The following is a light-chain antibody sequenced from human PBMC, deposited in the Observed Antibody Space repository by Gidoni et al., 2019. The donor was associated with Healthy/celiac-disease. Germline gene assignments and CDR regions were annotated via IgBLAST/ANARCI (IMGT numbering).Light chain of an antibody. J-gene: IGKJ2*01. CDR1: QSVSSSY. CDR2: GAS. CDR3: QQYGSTPLYT. Sequence: EIVLTHPPGTLSLSPGERATLSCRASQSVSSSYLAWYQQKPGQAHRLLIYGASSRATGIPDRFSGSGSGTEFTLTISSLEPEDFAVYYCQQYGSTPLYTFGQGTKLETK. V-gene: IGKV3-20*01.